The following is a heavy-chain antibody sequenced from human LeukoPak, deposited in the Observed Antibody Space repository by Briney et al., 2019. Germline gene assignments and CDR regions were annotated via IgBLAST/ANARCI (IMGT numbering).Heavy chain of an antibody. Sequence: GGSLRLSCAASGFTFRSYAMAWVHQAPGKGLEWISTISGRGGTINYADSVKGRFTISRDNSKNTLSLQMNSLRVEDTALYYCATEMVSRDGNYYYYGMDVWGQGTTVTVSS. CDR2: ISGRGGTI. CDR1: GFTFRSYA. V-gene: IGHV3-23*01. D-gene: IGHD5-24*01. J-gene: IGHJ6*02. CDR3: ATEMVSRDGNYYYYGMDV.